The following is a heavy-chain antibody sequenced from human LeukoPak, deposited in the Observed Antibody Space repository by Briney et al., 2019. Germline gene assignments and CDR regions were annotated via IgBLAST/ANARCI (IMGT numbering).Heavy chain of an antibody. V-gene: IGHV3-21*01. CDR2: ISSDSSYI. CDR1: GFNFNTYT. Sequence: GGSLRLSCAASGFNFNTYTMNWVRQAPGKGLEWVSSISSDSSYIYYADAVHGRFTISRDNAKYSLYLQMNSLRAEDTAVYYCVRGSYGAYDYWGQGSLVTVSS. J-gene: IGHJ4*02. D-gene: IGHD4-17*01. CDR3: VRGSYGAYDY.